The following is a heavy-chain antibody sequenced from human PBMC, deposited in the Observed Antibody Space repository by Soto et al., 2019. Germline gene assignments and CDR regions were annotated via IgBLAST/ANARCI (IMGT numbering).Heavy chain of an antibody. CDR2: IXAYNGXT. D-gene: IGHD3-22*01. J-gene: IGHJ4*02. CDR1: GCTFTRYG. Sequence: GXSVKVSCKASGCTFTRYGISWVRQAPGQGLEWMGWIXAYNGXTHYAQKLQGXXTMTTDTXXSTDYMELRSLRSEDTAVYYCARDYYDSSGYYYWGQGTLVTVSS. CDR3: ARDYYDSSGYYY. V-gene: IGHV1-18*01.